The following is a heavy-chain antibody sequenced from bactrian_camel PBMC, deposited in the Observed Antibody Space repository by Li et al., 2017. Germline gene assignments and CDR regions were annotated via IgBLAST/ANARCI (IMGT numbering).Heavy chain of an antibody. J-gene: IGHJ4*01. Sequence: VQLVESGGGLVQPGGSLRLSCATSGFTFSSYYISWVRQAPGKGLEWVSSFWSDGSDTYYADSVKGRFTISRDNAKNTVYLQMNSLKSEDTAVYYCATDPSRGDWYVDWGQGTQVTVS. V-gene: IGHV3-2*01. D-gene: IGHD1*01. CDR3: ATDPSRGDWYVD. CDR1: GFTFSSYY. CDR2: FWSDGSDT.